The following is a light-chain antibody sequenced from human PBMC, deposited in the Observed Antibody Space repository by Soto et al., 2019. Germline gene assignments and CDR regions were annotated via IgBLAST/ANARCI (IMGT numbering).Light chain of an antibody. J-gene: IGKJ2*01. V-gene: IGKV3-15*01. Sequence: EIVMTQSPGTLSVFPGERATLSCRASQTVSSKLAWYQQKPGQAPRLLIYGASTRSTGVPATFSGSGSGTEFTLTISSLQSEDLAVYYCQQYDSWPYTFGQGTKVEI. CDR2: GAS. CDR1: QTVSSK. CDR3: QQYDSWPYT.